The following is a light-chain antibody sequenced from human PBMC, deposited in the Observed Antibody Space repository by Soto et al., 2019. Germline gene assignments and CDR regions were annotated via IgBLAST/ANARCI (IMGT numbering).Light chain of an antibody. CDR2: DAS. J-gene: IGKJ1*01. Sequence: GDRVTITFRASQSISSWLAWYQQNPGKAPKLLIYDASSLESGVPSRFSGSGYGTEFNLTISRLQTDDFATYYCQQYNRYSRTFGQGTKVDI. CDR1: QSISSW. V-gene: IGKV1-5*01. CDR3: QQYNRYSRT.